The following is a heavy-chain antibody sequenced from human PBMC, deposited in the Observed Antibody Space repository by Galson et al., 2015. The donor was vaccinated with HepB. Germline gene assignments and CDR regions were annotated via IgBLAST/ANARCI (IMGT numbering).Heavy chain of an antibody. CDR1: GFSVSDNY. V-gene: IGHV3-53*01. J-gene: IGHJ4*02. D-gene: IGHD3-10*01. CDR3: VRGLRGVAFY. CDR2: LYATGNI. Sequence: SLRLSCAASGFSVSDNYLSWFRQAPGKGLQWVSTLYATGNIYYADSVKGRFTISRAESKNTLYLQMNNVGADDTAVYYCVRGLRGVAFYWGQGTLVTVSS.